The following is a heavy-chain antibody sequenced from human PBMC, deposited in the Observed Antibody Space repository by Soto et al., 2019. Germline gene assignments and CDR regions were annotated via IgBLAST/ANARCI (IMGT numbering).Heavy chain of an antibody. CDR2: IDPSDSQT. V-gene: IGHV5-10-1*01. J-gene: IGHJ4*02. CDR3: ARQIYDSDTGPNFQYYFDS. D-gene: IGHD3-22*01. Sequence: GESLKISCKGSGYSFAGYWITWVRQKPGKGLEWMGRIDPSDSQTYYSPSFRGHVTISVTKSITSVFLQWSSLRASDTAMYYCARQIYDSDTGPNFQYYFDSWGQGTPVTVSS. CDR1: GYSFAGYW.